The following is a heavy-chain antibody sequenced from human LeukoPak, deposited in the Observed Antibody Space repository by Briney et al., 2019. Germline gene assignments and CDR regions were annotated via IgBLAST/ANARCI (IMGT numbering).Heavy chain of an antibody. CDR1: GGSISSRSYY. D-gene: IGHD2-15*01. Sequence: PSETPSLTCTVSGGSISSRSYYWGWIRQPPGKGLEWIGSIYYSGSTYYNPSLQSRVTISVDTSKNQFSLKLNSVTAADTAVYYCASFYCSGGSCYQYFSYYYMDVWGKGTTVTISS. CDR2: IYYSGST. CDR3: ASFYCSGGSCYQYFSYYYMDV. V-gene: IGHV4-39*01. J-gene: IGHJ6*03.